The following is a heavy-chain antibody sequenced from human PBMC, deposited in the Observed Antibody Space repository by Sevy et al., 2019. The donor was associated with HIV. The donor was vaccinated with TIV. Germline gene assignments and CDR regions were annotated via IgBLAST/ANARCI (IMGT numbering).Heavy chain of an antibody. CDR3: AKDRFHGSGYYPEGAFDI. CDR2: ISGSGFNT. CDR1: GFTFSNYA. D-gene: IGHD3-22*01. Sequence: GGSLRLSCAASGFTFSNYALNWVRQVPGKGLEWVSTISGSGFNTYYGDSVKGRFTISRDNSKNTLYLQMSSLSPEDTALYYCAKDRFHGSGYYPEGAFDIWGQGTKVTVSS. V-gene: IGHV3-23*01. J-gene: IGHJ3*02.